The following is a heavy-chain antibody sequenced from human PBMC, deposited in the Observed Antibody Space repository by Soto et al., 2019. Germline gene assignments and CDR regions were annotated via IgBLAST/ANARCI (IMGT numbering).Heavy chain of an antibody. J-gene: IGHJ6*02. CDR2: IIPIFGTA. Sequence: ASVKVSCKASGGTFSSYAISWVRQAPGQGLEWMGGIIPIFGTANYAQKFQGRVTITADESTSTAYMELSSLRSEDTAVYYCARAGSVERGYSYGCRADYYYGMDVWGQGNTVTVSS. CDR3: ARAGSVERGYSYGCRADYYYGMDV. D-gene: IGHD5-18*01. V-gene: IGHV1-69*13. CDR1: GGTFSSYA.